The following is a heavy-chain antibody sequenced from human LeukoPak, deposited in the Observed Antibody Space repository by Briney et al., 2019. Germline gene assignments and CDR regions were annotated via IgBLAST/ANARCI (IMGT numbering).Heavy chain of an antibody. CDR2: FDPEDGET. D-gene: IGHD3-22*01. J-gene: IGHJ4*02. CDR1: GYTLTEIS. CDR3: ATELLDSSGYDYYFDY. V-gene: IGHV1-24*01. Sequence: ASVKVSCKVSGYTLTEISMHWVRQAPGKGLEWMGGFDPEDGETIYAQKFQGRVTMTEDTSTDTAYMELSSLRSEDTAVYYCATELLDSSGYDYYFDYWGQGTLVTVSS.